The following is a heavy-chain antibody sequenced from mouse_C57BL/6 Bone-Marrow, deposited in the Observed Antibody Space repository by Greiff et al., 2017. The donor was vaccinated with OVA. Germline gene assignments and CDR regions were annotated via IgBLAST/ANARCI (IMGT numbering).Heavy chain of an antibody. V-gene: IGHV1-72*01. Sequence: QVQLQQPGAELVKPGASVKLSCKASGYTFTSYWMHWVKQRPGRGLEWIGRIDPNSGGTKYNEKFKSKATLTVDKPSSTAYMQLSSLTSEDSAVYYCARVYGSRYEDWCFDVWGTGTTVTVSS. D-gene: IGHD1-1*01. CDR3: ARVYGSRYEDWCFDV. CDR2: IDPNSGGT. CDR1: GYTFTSYW. J-gene: IGHJ1*03.